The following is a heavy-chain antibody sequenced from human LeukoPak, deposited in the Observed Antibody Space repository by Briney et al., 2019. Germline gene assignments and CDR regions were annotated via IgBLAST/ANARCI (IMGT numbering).Heavy chain of an antibody. D-gene: IGHD3-10*01. V-gene: IGHV3-33*01. Sequence: GGSLRLSCAASGFTFSSYGMHWVRQAPGKGLEWVALIWYDGSNKYYADSVKGRFTISRDNSKNTLYLQMNSLRAEDTAVYYCARDWSRFGELLYYWGQGTLVTVSS. J-gene: IGHJ4*02. CDR1: GFTFSSYG. CDR2: IWYDGSNK. CDR3: ARDWSRFGELLYY.